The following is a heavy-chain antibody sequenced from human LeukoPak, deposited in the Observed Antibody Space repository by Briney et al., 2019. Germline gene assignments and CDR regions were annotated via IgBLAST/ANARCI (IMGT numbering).Heavy chain of an antibody. V-gene: IGHV3-66*01. D-gene: IGHD3-10*01. J-gene: IGHJ5*02. Sequence: GGSLRLSCAASGFTVSSNYMSWVRQAPGKGLEWVSVIYSGGSTYYADSVKGRFTISRDNSKNTLYLQMNSLRAEDTAVYYCASSCRGCPGRLPPLGPWGRGTLVTVSS. CDR1: GFTVSSNY. CDR3: ASSCRGCPGRLPPLGP. CDR2: IYSGGST.